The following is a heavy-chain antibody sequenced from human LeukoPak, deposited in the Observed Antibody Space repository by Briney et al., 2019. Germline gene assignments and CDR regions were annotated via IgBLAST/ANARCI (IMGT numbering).Heavy chain of an antibody. CDR2: INPNSGGT. V-gene: IGHV1-2*02. J-gene: IGHJ6*02. D-gene: IGHD2-8*01. CDR3: ARDRLMVYAIAVPEYYYYGMDV. Sequence: ASVKVSCKASGYTFTGYYMHWVRQAPGQGLEWMGWINPNSGGTNYAQKFQGRVTMTRDTSISTAYMELSRLRSDDTAVYYCARDRLMVYAIAVPEYYYYGMDVWGQGTTVTVSS. CDR1: GYTFTGYY.